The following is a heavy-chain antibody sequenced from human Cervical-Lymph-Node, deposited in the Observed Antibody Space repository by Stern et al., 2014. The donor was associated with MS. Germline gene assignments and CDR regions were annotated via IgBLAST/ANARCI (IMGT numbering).Heavy chain of an antibody. CDR2: FDPEHGET. Sequence: QVQLVESGAEVKKPGASVKVSCKVSGYTLSGISMHWVRLAPGKGLEWEGGFDPEHGETRYAQKFQGRVTMAEDRSTDTAYMELSSLRSEDTAVYYCATHRGRVTYYYGMDVWGQGTTVTVSS. D-gene: IGHD2-21*02. J-gene: IGHJ6*02. V-gene: IGHV1-24*01. CDR3: ATHRGRVTYYYGMDV. CDR1: GYTLSGIS.